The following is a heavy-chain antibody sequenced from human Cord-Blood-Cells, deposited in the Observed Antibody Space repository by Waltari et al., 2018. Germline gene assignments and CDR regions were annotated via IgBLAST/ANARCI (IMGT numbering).Heavy chain of an antibody. CDR1: GYTFTSYD. Sequence: QVQLVQSGAEVKKPGASVKVSCKASGYTFTSYDINWVRQATGQGLEWMGGMNPNSGNTGYAQKFQGRVTMTRNTSISTAYMELSSLRSEDTAVYYCARAQANWGEVWFDPWGQGTLVTVSS. D-gene: IGHD7-27*01. CDR2: MNPNSGNT. V-gene: IGHV1-8*01. CDR3: ARAQANWGEVWFDP. J-gene: IGHJ5*02.